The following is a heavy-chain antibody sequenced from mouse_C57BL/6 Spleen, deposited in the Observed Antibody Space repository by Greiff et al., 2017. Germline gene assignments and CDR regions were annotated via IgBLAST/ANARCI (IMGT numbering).Heavy chain of an antibody. V-gene: IGHV5-4*03. Sequence: DVKLVESGGGLVKPGGSLKLSCAASGFTFSSYAMSWVRQTPEKRLEWVATISDGGSYTYYPDNVKGRFTISRDNAKNNLYLQMSHLKSEDTAMYYCARGGTGSYFDYWGQGTTLTVSS. CDR2: ISDGGSYT. J-gene: IGHJ2*01. CDR3: ARGGTGSYFDY. D-gene: IGHD4-1*01. CDR1: GFTFSSYA.